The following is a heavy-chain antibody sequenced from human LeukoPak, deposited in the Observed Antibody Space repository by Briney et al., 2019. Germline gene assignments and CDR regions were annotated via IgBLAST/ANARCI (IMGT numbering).Heavy chain of an antibody. CDR1: GYTFTGYY. CDR2: INPNSGGT. J-gene: IGHJ5*02. Sequence: ASVKVSCKASGYTFTGYYIHWVRQAPGQGLELMGWINPNSGGTNYAQKFQGRVTMTRDTSISTAYMELSRLIPDDTAVYYCARDSGSYGFARFDPWGQGTLVTVSS. CDR3: ARDSGSYGFARFDP. D-gene: IGHD1-26*01. V-gene: IGHV1-2*02.